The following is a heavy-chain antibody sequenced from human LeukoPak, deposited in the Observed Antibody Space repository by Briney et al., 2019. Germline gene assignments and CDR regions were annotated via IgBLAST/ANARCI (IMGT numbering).Heavy chain of an antibody. Sequence: SETLSLTCAVSGDSISGSNHYWGWIRQPPGKGLEWIGTIYYSGSTYYNPSLQSRVTRSVDTSKNQFSLKLSSVTAADTAVYYCFLYCRSISCSLDYWGQGTLVTVSS. D-gene: IGHD2-2*01. CDR2: IYYSGST. CDR3: FLYCRSISCSLDY. V-gene: IGHV4-39*07. CDR1: GDSISGSNHY. J-gene: IGHJ4*02.